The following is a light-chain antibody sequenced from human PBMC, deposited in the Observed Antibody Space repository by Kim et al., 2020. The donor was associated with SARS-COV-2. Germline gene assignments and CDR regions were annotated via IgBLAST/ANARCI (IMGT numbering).Light chain of an antibody. CDR2: DAS. CDR3: QQYISYTWT. CDR1: QTISSW. V-gene: IGKV1-5*01. Sequence: GNTGTITCRSTQTISSWLAWYQQKPWKAPKLLIYDASSLDLEVPARFHGSGSGTEFTLTISILQPDDFATYYCQQYISYTWTFGQGTKVDI. J-gene: IGKJ1*01.